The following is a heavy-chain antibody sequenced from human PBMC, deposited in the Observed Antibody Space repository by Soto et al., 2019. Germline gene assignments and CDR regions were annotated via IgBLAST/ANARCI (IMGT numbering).Heavy chain of an antibody. CDR2: IIPILGIA. V-gene: IGHV1-69*08. J-gene: IGHJ4*02. CDR3: ARDNVDGIDY. D-gene: IGHD2-8*01. Sequence: QVQLVQSGAEVKKPGSSVKVSCKASGGTFSSYTISWVRQAPGQGLEWMGRIIPILGIANYAQKFQGRVTITADKHTSTAYMELSSLRSEDTAVYYCARDNVDGIDYWGQGTLVTVSS. CDR1: GGTFSSYT.